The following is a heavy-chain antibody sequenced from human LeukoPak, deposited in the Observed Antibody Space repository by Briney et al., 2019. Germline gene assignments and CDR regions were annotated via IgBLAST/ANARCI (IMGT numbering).Heavy chain of an antibody. J-gene: IGHJ3*02. V-gene: IGHV4-61*02. CDR1: GGSISSGSYY. Sequence: PSETLSLTCTVSGGSISSGSYYWSWIRQPAGKGLEWIGRVYTSGSTNYNPSLKSRVTISVDTSKNQFSLKLSSVTAADTAVYYGARDVAIFGVVDAFDIWGQGTMVTVSS. CDR2: VYTSGST. D-gene: IGHD3-3*02. CDR3: ARDVAIFGVVDAFDI.